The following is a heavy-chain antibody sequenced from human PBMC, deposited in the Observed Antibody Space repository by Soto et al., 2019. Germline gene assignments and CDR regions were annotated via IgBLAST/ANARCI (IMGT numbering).Heavy chain of an antibody. J-gene: IGHJ5*02. Sequence: GASVKVSCKASGYTFTGYYMHWVRQAPGQGLEWMGWINPNSGGTNYAQKFQGWVTMTRDTSISTAYMELSRLRSDDTAVYYCARGGGLGESGPYWFDRWGQGTLGTVAS. CDR1: GYTFTGYY. CDR3: ARGGGLGESGPYWFDR. D-gene: IGHD3-16*01. V-gene: IGHV1-2*04. CDR2: INPNSGGT.